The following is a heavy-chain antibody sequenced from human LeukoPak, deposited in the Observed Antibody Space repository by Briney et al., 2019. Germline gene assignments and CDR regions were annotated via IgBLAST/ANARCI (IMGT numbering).Heavy chain of an antibody. V-gene: IGHV1-69*13. D-gene: IGHD3-10*01. J-gene: IGHJ6*02. Sequence: ASVKVSCKASGGTFISYAISWVRQAPGQGLEWMGWISAYNGNTNYAQKFQGRVTITADESTSTAYMELSSLGSEDTAVYYCAAIPMDYYYYYGMDVWGQGTTVTVSS. CDR2: ISAYNGNT. CDR3: AAIPMDYYYYYGMDV. CDR1: GGTFISYA.